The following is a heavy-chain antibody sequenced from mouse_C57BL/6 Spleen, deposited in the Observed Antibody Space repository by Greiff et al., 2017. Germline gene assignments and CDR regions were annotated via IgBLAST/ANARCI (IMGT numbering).Heavy chain of an antibody. V-gene: IGHV1-55*01. CDR1: GYTFTSYW. D-gene: IGHD2-1*01. J-gene: IGHJ2*01. CDR3: ATPNYYGNYSDFGY. Sequence: VQLQQSGAELVKPGASVKMSCKASGYTFTSYWITWVKQRPGQGLEWIGDIYPGSGSTNYNEKFKSKATLTVDTSSSTAYMPLSSLTSEDSAVYYCATPNYYGNYSDFGYWGQGTTLTVSS. CDR2: IYPGSGST.